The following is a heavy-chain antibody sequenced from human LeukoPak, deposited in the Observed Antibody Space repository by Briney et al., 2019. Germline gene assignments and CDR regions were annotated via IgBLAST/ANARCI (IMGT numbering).Heavy chain of an antibody. Sequence: SQTLCLTCAVSGGSISSSSYYWGWIRQPPGKGLEWIGSIYYSGSTYYNPSLKSRVTISVDTSKNQFSLKLSSVTAADTAVYYCARTYGGNNPPDYWGQGTLVTVSS. CDR1: GGSISSSSYY. V-gene: IGHV4-39*01. J-gene: IGHJ4*02. CDR2: IYYSGST. CDR3: ARTYGGNNPPDY. D-gene: IGHD4-23*01.